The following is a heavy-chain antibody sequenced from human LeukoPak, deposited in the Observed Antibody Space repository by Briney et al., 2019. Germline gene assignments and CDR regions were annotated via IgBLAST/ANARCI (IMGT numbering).Heavy chain of an antibody. CDR2: ISGSGDST. V-gene: IGHV3-23*01. J-gene: IGHJ4*02. D-gene: IGHD3-10*01. Sequence: PGGSLRLSCAASGFIFSSYAMSWVRQAPGKGLEWVSVISGSGDSTYFIDSVKGRFTISRDNSKNTLDLQMNSLRAEDTAVYYCAKGGVTMGIIDYWGQGTLVTVSS. CDR3: AKGGVTMGIIDY. CDR1: GFIFSSYA.